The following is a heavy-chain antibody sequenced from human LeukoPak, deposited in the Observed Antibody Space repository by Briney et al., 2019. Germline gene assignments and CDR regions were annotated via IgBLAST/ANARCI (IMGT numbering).Heavy chain of an antibody. CDR1: GFTFSSYA. CDR2: ISYDGSNK. D-gene: IGHD2-15*01. V-gene: IGHV3-30-3*01. CDR3: ASGYCSGGSCYSRYHFDY. Sequence: PGGSLRLSCAASGFTFSSYAMHWVRQAPGKGLEWVAVISYDGSNKYYADSVKGRFTISRDNSKNTLYLQMNSLRAEDTAVYYCASGYCSGGSCYSRYHFDYWGQGTLVTVSS. J-gene: IGHJ4*02.